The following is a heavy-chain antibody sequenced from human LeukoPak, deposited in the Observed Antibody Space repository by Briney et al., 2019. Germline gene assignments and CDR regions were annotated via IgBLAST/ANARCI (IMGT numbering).Heavy chain of an antibody. J-gene: IGHJ4*02. CDR1: GFRFSDYS. CDR3: ARDYKYAFDN. CDR2: IGIDSGNT. Sequence: GGSLRLSCAASGFRFSDYSMTWVRQAPGKGLEWISYIGIDSGNTHYADSVKGRFTISGDKAKNSLYLQMHSLRVEDTAVYYCARDYKYAFDNWGQGTLVTVSS. D-gene: IGHD5-24*01. V-gene: IGHV3-48*01.